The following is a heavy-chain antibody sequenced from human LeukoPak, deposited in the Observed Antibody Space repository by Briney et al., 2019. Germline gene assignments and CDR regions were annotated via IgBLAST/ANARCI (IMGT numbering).Heavy chain of an antibody. Sequence: SETLSLTCTVSGGSISSYYWSWIRQPPGKGLEWIGYTYYSGSTNYNPSLKSRVTMSVDTSKNQFSLKLSSVTAADTAVYYCARVSPEYSSSWYYYYYYMDVWGKGTTVTISS. CDR3: ARVSPEYSSSWYYYYYYMDV. V-gene: IGHV4-59*12. CDR2: TYYSGST. CDR1: GGSISSYY. D-gene: IGHD6-13*01. J-gene: IGHJ6*03.